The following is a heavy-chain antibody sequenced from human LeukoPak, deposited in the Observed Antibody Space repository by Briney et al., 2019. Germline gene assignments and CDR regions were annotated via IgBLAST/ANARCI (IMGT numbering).Heavy chain of an antibody. D-gene: IGHD3-3*01. CDR1: GFSLSTSGMC. CDR2: IDWDDDK. V-gene: IGHV2-70*11. Sequence: SGPTLVNPTQTLTLTCTFSGFSLSTSGMCVSWIRQPPGKALEWLARIDWDDDKYYSTSLKTRLTISRDTSKNQVVLTMTNMDPVDTATYYCARMDDFQDAFDIWGQGTMVTVSS. CDR3: ARMDDFQDAFDI. J-gene: IGHJ3*02.